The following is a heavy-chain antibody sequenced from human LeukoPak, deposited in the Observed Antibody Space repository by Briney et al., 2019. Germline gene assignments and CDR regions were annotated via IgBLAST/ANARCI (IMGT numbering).Heavy chain of an antibody. J-gene: IGHJ4*02. CDR3: AKDRAIFGVVKYYFDY. CDR1: GFTFSSYA. V-gene: IGHV3-23*01. D-gene: IGHD3-3*01. CDR2: ISGSGGST. Sequence: GGSLRLSCAASGFTFSSYAMSWVRQAPGKGLEWVSAISGSGGSTYYADSVKGRYTISRDNSKNTLYLQMNSLRAEDTAVYYCAKDRAIFGVVKYYFDYWGQGTLVTVSS.